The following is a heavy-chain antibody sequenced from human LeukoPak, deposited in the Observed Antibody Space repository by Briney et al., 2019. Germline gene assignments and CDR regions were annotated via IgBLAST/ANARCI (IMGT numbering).Heavy chain of an antibody. V-gene: IGHV3-30*02. J-gene: IGHJ4*02. CDR3: ANLPL. Sequence: GGSLRLSCAASGFTFSSFGMHWVRQAPGKGLEWVAVIWYDASDRYYADSVRGRFTISRDNSKNTLYLQMNSLRPEDAAVYYCANLPLWGQGTLVTVSS. CDR1: GFTFSSFG. CDR2: IWYDASDR.